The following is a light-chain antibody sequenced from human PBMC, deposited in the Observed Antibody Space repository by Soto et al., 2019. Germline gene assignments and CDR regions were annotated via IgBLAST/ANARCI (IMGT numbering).Light chain of an antibody. Sequence: EIVLTQSPCTLSLSPGEGATLSCRAIQSISSNFLAWYQQKPGQAPRLLIYDASNRATGIPARFSGDGSGTDFTLTISSLEPEDFAVYYCQQRSSWPPITFGQGTRLEIK. CDR2: DAS. CDR1: QSISSNF. CDR3: QQRSSWPPIT. V-gene: IGKV3-11*01. J-gene: IGKJ5*01.